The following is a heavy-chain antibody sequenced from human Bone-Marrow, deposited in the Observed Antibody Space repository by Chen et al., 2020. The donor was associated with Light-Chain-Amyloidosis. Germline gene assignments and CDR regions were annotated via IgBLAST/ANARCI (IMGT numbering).Heavy chain of an antibody. CDR2: IYYSGST. J-gene: IGHJ4*02. CDR3: ASNGDATGY. Sequence: QLQLQESGPGLVKPSETLSLTCTVSGGSISSSSYSWGWIRQPPGKGLEWSGSIYYSGSTYYNPSLKSRVNISVDTSKNQFSLKLSSVTAADTAVYYCASNGDATGYWGQGTLVTVSS. D-gene: IGHD4-17*01. V-gene: IGHV4-39*01. CDR1: GGSISSSSYS.